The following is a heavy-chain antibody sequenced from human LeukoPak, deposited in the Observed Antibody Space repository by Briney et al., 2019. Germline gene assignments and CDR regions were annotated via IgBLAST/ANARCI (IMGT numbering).Heavy chain of an antibody. Sequence: YPSETLSLTCTVSGGSISSYYWSWIRQPPGKGLEWIGYIYYSGSANYNPSLKSRVTISVDTSKNQFSLKLSSVTAADTAVYYCARLVNWGSVSIDWYFDLWGRGTLVTVSS. D-gene: IGHD7-27*01. CDR3: ARLVNWGSVSIDWYFDL. V-gene: IGHV4-59*08. CDR2: IYYSGSA. CDR1: GGSISSYY. J-gene: IGHJ2*01.